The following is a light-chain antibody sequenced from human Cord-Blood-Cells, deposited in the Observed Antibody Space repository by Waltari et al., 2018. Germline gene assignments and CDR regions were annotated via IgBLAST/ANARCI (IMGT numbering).Light chain of an antibody. CDR2: AAS. J-gene: IGKJ3*01. V-gene: IGKV1-39*01. Sequence: DIQMTQSPSSLSASVGDRVTITCRASQSISSYLNWYQQKPGKAPELLIYAASSLQSGVPSSFSGSGSGTDFTLTISSLQPEDFATYDCQQSYSTPLTFGPGTKVDIK. CDR1: QSISSY. CDR3: QQSYSTPLT.